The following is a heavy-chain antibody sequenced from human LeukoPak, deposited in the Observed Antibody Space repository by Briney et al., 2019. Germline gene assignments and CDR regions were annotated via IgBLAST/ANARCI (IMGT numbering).Heavy chain of an antibody. J-gene: IGHJ4*02. D-gene: IGHD1-20*01. CDR2: IIPIFGTA. Sequence: ASVKVSCKASGGPFSSYAISWVRQAPGQGLEWMGRIIPIFGTANYAQKFQGRVTITTDESTSTAYMELSSLRSEDTAVYYCARASITGTRVDYWGQGTLVTVSS. CDR1: GGPFSSYA. V-gene: IGHV1-69*05. CDR3: ARASITGTRVDY.